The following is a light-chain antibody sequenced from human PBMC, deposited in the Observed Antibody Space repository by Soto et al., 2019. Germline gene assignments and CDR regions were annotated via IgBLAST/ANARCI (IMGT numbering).Light chain of an antibody. V-gene: IGLV8-61*01. Sequence: QTVVTQEPSFSVSPGGTVTLTCGLNSGSVSTSYYPSWYQQTPGQAPRTLIYNTNSRSSGVPDRFSGSILGNKAALTITGAQAEDESDNNGVRYWGKGIAGVFGGGTKLTVL. CDR2: NTN. CDR3: VRYWGKGIAGV. CDR1: SGSVSTSYY. J-gene: IGLJ3*02.